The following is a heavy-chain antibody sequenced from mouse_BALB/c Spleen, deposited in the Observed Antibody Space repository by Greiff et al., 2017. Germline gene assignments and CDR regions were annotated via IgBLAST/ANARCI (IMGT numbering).Heavy chain of an antibody. Sequence: QVQLQQSGPELVKPGASVRISCKASGYTFTSYYIHWVKQRPGQGLEWIGWIYPGNVNTKYNEKFKGKATLTADKSSSTAYMQLSSLTSEDSAVYFCARWGRYYFDYWGQGTTLTVSS. D-gene: IGHD3-3*01. J-gene: IGHJ2*01. CDR2: IYPGNVNT. CDR3: ARWGRYYFDY. V-gene: IGHV1S56*01. CDR1: GYTFTSYY.